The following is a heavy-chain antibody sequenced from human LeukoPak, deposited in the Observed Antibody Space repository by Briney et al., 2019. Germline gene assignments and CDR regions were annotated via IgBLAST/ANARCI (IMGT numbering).Heavy chain of an antibody. CDR2: ISGSSSYI. D-gene: IGHD2-15*01. CDR3: ARDQELYCSGGSCSRMDV. Sequence: PGGSLRLSCAASGFIFTSYGMHWVRQAPGKGLEWVSSISGSSSYIYYADSVKGRFTISRDNAKNSLYLQMNSLRAEDTAVYYCARDQELYCSGGSCSRMDVWGKGTTVTISS. V-gene: IGHV3-21*01. J-gene: IGHJ6*03. CDR1: GFIFTSYG.